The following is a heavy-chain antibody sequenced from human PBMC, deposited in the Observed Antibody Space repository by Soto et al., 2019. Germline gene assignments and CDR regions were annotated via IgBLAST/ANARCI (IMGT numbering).Heavy chain of an antibody. CDR2: IIPVFGTA. Sequence: QVQLVQSGAEVKKPGSSVTVSCKASGDTFSNYAISWVRQAPGQGLEWMGGIIPVFGTANYPQNFRGRVTITADGSTRTAYMELSSLTSGDTAVYYCSAGYPALAVSTTPGAYWGQGTLITVSS. D-gene: IGHD1-7*01. J-gene: IGHJ4*02. CDR1: GDTFSNYA. V-gene: IGHV1-69*01. CDR3: SAGYPALAVSTTPGAY.